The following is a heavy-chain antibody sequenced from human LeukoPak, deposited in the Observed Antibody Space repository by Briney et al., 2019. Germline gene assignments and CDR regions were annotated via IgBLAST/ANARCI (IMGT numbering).Heavy chain of an antibody. CDR3: AKPCRSGLSPFDAFDI. D-gene: IGHD6-19*01. CDR2: NSGSGDST. V-gene: IGHV3-23*01. J-gene: IGHJ3*02. CDR1: GFTFSSYA. Sequence: GGSLRLSCAASGFTFSSYAMSWVSQAPGKGLEWVSANSGSGDSTYYADSVEGRFTISRDNSKNTLYLQMNSLRAEDTAVYYCAKPCRSGLSPFDAFDIWGQGTMVTVSS.